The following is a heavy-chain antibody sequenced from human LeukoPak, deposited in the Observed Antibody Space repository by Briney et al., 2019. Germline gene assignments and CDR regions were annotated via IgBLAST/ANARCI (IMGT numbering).Heavy chain of an antibody. V-gene: IGHV1-46*01. CDR2: FNPGGDSI. J-gene: IGHJ6*02. Sequence: ASVKVSCKASGYTFTSHLVHWVRQAPGQGLEWMGVFNPGGDSISYSQKFQGRVTLTWDTSTSTAYMELRSLRSEDTAVYYCARQQEVTSDSYYYAMDVWGQGTTVTVSS. D-gene: IGHD4-23*01. CDR3: ARQQEVTSDSYYYAMDV. CDR1: GYTFTSHL.